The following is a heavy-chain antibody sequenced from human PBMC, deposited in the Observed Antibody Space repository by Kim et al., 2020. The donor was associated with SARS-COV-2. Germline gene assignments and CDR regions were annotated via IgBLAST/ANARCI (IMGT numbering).Heavy chain of an antibody. CDR3: ARDMVVDTAMAYYFDY. CDR2: ISYDGSNK. J-gene: IGHJ4*02. CDR1: GFTFSSYG. V-gene: IGHV3-33*05. D-gene: IGHD5-18*01. Sequence: GGSLRLSCAASGFTFSSYGMHWVRQAPGKGLEWVAVISYDGSNKYYADSVKGRFTISRDNSKNTLYLQMNSLRAEDTAVYYCARDMVVDTAMAYYFDYWGQGTLVTVSS.